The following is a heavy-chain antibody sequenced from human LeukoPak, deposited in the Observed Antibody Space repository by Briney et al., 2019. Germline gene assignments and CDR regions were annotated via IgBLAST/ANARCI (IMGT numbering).Heavy chain of an antibody. D-gene: IGHD6-13*01. CDR3: ARDRVSSSWYYYYGMDV. Sequence: GGSLRLSCAASGFTFSSYAMHWVRQAPGKGLEWVAVISYDGSNKYYADSVKGRFTISRDNSKNTLYLQMNSLRAEDTAVYYCARDRVSSSWYYYYGMDVWGQGTTVTVSS. CDR1: GFTFSSYA. J-gene: IGHJ6*02. CDR2: ISYDGSNK. V-gene: IGHV3-30-3*01.